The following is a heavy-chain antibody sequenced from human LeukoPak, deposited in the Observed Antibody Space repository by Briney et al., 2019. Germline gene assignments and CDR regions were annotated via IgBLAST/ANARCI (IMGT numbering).Heavy chain of an antibody. D-gene: IGHD3-22*01. V-gene: IGHV4-59*01. CDR1: GGSISSYY. Sequence: SETLFLTFSVSGGSISSYYWSWIRQPPGKGLEWIGYIYYSGSTYYNPSLKSRVTISEDTSNNPCSLKLSSVTAADTAVYYCARVGGAYYYDSSGYYVYWGQGTLVTVSS. CDR3: ARVGGAYYYDSSGYYVY. CDR2: IYYSGST. J-gene: IGHJ4*02.